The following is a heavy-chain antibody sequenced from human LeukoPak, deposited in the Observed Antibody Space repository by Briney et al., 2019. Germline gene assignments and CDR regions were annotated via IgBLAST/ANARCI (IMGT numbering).Heavy chain of an antibody. J-gene: IGHJ6*02. V-gene: IGHV1-24*01. CDR2: FDPEDGET. Sequence: ASVKVSCKVSGYTLTELSMHWVRQAPGKGLEWMGGFDPEDGETIYAQKFQGKVTMTEDTSTDTAYMELSSLRSEDTAVYYCATDGSSWYGAPVYYYYGMDVWGQGTTVTVSS. CDR3: ATDGSSWYGAPVYYYYGMDV. D-gene: IGHD6-13*01. CDR1: GYTLTELS.